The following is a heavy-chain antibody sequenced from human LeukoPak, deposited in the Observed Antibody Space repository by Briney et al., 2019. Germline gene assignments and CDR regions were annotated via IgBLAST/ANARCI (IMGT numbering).Heavy chain of an antibody. J-gene: IGHJ5*02. CDR1: GGSISSYY. CDR2: IYYSGST. CDR3: AREAVVVTAKWFDP. D-gene: IGHD2-21*02. V-gene: IGHV4-59*01. Sequence: PSETLSLTCTVSGGSISSYYWSWIRQPPGKGLEWIGYIYYSGSTNYNPSLKSRVTISVDTSKNQFSLKLSSVTAADTAVYYCAREAVVVTAKWFDPWGQGTLVTVSS.